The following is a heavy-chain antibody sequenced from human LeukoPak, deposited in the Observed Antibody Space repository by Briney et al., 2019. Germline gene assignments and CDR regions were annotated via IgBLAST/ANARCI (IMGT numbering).Heavy chain of an antibody. CDR3: ARVFSFYGMDV. V-gene: IGHV3-30*03. Sequence: GRSLRLSCAASGFTFSSYGMHWVRQAPGKGLEWVAVISYDGSNKYYADSVKGRFTISRDNSKNTLYLQMNSLRAEDTAVYYCARVFSFYGMDVWGQGNTVTVSS. J-gene: IGHJ6*02. CDR2: ISYDGSNK. CDR1: GFTFSSYG.